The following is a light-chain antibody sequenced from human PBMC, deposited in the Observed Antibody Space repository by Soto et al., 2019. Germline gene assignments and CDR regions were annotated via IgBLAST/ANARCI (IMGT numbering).Light chain of an antibody. CDR2: GAS. CDR3: QQYGDWPPVT. V-gene: IGKV3-15*01. CDR1: QSVSRN. Sequence: EVVLTQSPATLSVSPGDRATLSCRASQSVSRNLAWYQQKPGQAPRLLIYGASTRATGVPARFSGSGSATEFTLSISSLQSEDVAVYYCQQYGDWPPVTFGQGTRLEIK. J-gene: IGKJ5*01.